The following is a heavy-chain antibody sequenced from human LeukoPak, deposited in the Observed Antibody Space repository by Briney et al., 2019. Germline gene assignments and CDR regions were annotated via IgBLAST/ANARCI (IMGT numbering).Heavy chain of an antibody. J-gene: IGHJ4*02. D-gene: IGHD2-15*01. CDR2: MKQDGSDK. V-gene: IGHV3-7*01. CDR1: GFIFSSYW. CDR3: ARTGAVCRGGSCYYSFDY. Sequence: GGSLRLSCEASGFIFSSYWMSWVRQAPGKGLEWVVNMKQDGSDKYYADSVKGRFTISRDNAKNSLDLQMNSLRVEDTAVYYCARTGAVCRGGSCYYSFDYWGQGTLVTVSS.